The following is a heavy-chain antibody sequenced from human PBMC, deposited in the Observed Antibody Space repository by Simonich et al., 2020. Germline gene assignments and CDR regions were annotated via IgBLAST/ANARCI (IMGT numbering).Heavy chain of an antibody. Sequence: QLQLQESGPGLVKPSETLSLTRTVSGGSISSSSYYWGWFRQPPGKGLGWIVCIYYKGRNYNTSSPKNRVTRSVDTSKNQFSLKLSSVTAADTAVYYCARHKGYCSGGSCYSHWYFDLWGRGTLVTVSS. V-gene: IGHV4-39*01. CDR2: IYYKGRN. CDR1: GGSISSSSYY. J-gene: IGHJ2*01. D-gene: IGHD2-15*01. CDR3: ARHKGYCSGGSCYSHWYFDL.